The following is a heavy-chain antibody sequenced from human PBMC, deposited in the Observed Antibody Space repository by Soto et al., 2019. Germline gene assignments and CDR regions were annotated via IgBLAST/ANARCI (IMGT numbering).Heavy chain of an antibody. CDR1: GFPFSSYG. CDR3: TKRRNVLRFLEWSSGMEV. D-gene: IGHD3-3*01. V-gene: IGHV3-30*18. CDR2: ISHDGSNK. Sequence: GGSLRLSCAASGFPFSSYGMHWVRQAPGTGLEWVAFISHDGSNKYYADSMKGRISMSRDNSKSTVYLQMSSLRAEDTAVYYCTKRRNVLRFLEWSSGMEVWGQGTTVTVSS. J-gene: IGHJ6*02.